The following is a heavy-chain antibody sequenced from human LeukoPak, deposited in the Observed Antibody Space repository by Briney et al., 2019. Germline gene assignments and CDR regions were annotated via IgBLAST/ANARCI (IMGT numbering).Heavy chain of an antibody. CDR2: ISAYNGNT. D-gene: IGHD3-22*01. CDR1: GYTFTSYG. V-gene: IGHV1-18*01. CDR3: ARWPPYYYDSSGYSAYYYYGMDV. Sequence: ASVKVSCKASGYTFTSYGMSWVRQAPGQGLEWMGWISAYNGNTNYAQKLQGRVTMTTDTSTSTAYMELRSLRSDVTAVYYCARWPPYYYDSSGYSAYYYYGMDVWGQETTVTVSS. J-gene: IGHJ6*02.